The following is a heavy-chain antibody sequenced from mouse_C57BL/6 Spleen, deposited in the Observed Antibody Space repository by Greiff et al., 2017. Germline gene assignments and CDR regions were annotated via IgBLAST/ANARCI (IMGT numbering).Heavy chain of an antibody. V-gene: IGHV1-55*01. D-gene: IGHD1-1*01. CDR1: GYTFTSYW. CDR2: IYPGSGST. J-gene: IGHJ1*03. CDR3: AREDYYGSSYDWYFDV. Sequence: QVQLQQPGAELVKPGAPVKMSCKASGYTFTSYWITWVKQRPGQGLEWIGDIYPGSGSTNYNEKFKSKATLTVDTSSSTAYMQLSSLTSEDSAVYYCAREDYYGSSYDWYFDVWGTGTTVTVSS.